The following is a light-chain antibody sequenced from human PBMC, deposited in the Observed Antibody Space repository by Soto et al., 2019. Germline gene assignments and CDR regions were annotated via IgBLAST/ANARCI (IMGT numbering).Light chain of an antibody. Sequence: QSALTQPPSASGSPGQSVTISCTGTSRDVGAYNYVSWYQQHPGKAPKLIIYDVTKRPSGVPDRFSGSKSGNTASLTVSGLQAEDEADYYCSSFAGSSDFVFGTGTKLTVL. V-gene: IGLV2-8*01. CDR2: DVT. J-gene: IGLJ1*01. CDR3: SSFAGSSDFV. CDR1: SRDVGAYNY.